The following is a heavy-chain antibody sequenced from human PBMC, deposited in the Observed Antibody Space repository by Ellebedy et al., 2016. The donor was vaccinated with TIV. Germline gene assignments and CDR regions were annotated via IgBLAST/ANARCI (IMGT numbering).Heavy chain of an antibody. V-gene: IGHV3-23*01. CDR3: AYTYYYGSGSY. Sequence: GESLKISCAASGFTFSSYAMTWVRQAPGKGLEWVSAISASGASTYYADSVKGRFTISRDNSKNTLYLQMNSLRAEDTAVYYCAYTYYYGSGSYWGQGTLVTVSS. D-gene: IGHD3-10*01. J-gene: IGHJ4*02. CDR1: GFTFSSYA. CDR2: ISASGAST.